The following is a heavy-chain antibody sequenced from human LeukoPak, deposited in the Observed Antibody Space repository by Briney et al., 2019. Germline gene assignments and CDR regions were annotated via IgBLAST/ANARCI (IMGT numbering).Heavy chain of an antibody. Sequence: PSETLSLTCAVHGGSFSGYYWSWIRQSPRKGLEWIAEINDSGSTNYNPSLKSRVTISIDTSKNHFSLKLSSVTAADTAVYYCARDFRGGYDFWSGYYTPYYFDYWGQGTLVTVSP. D-gene: IGHD3-3*01. J-gene: IGHJ4*02. CDR1: GGSFSGYY. V-gene: IGHV4-34*01. CDR3: ARDFRGGYDFWSGYYTPYYFDY. CDR2: INDSGST.